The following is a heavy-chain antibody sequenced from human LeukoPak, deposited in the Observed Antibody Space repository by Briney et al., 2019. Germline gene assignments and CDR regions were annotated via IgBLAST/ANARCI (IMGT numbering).Heavy chain of an antibody. J-gene: IGHJ4*02. Sequence: GGSLRLSCAASGFTFSSYAMSWVRQAPGKGLEWVSAISGSSGSTYYADSVKGRFTISRDNSKNTLYLQMNSLRAEDTAVYYCAKDVVGGDGYELGGYWDYWGQGTLVTVSS. CDR3: AKDVVGGDGYELGGYWDY. D-gene: IGHD5-24*01. CDR2: ISGSSGST. CDR1: GFTFSSYA. V-gene: IGHV3-23*01.